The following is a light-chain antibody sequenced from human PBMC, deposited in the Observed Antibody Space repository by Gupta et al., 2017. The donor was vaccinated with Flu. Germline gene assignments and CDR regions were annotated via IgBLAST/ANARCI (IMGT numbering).Light chain of an antibody. J-gene: IGKJ1*01. Sequence: GSLSLSPGERAALSCRASQSVSSSYLAWYQQKPGQAPKLLIYGASSRATGIPDRFSGSGSGTDFTLTISRLEPEDFAVYYCQQYGSSPQTFGQGTKVEIK. CDR2: GAS. V-gene: IGKV3-20*01. CDR3: QQYGSSPQT. CDR1: QSVSSSY.